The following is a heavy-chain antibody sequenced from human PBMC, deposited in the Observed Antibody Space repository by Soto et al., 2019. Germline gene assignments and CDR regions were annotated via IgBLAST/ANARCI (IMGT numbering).Heavy chain of an antibody. CDR3: ARSVAVPGAHIDY. Sequence: QVQLQESGPGLVKPSETLSLTCSVSGGSISGSYLSWIRQSPGKGLEWLGYVYYTGSTNYSPSLRSRVSISVDTSKNEFSLSLSSVTAADTAVYFCARSVAVPGAHIDYWGQGTQVTVAS. CDR2: VYYTGST. J-gene: IGHJ4*02. D-gene: IGHD6-19*01. V-gene: IGHV4-59*01. CDR1: GGSISGSY.